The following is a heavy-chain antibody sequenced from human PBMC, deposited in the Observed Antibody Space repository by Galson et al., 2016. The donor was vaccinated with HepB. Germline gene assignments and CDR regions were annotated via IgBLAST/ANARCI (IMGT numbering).Heavy chain of an antibody. D-gene: IGHD3-10*01. Sequence: SVKVSCKASGGSFSNTALSWVRQAPGQGLEWVGWLNPNRGNTGYAQKFQGRVTLTRDSSITTAYMELSSLTSEDTAVYFCARGGIYGWGTTLYGMDVWGQGTTVTVSS. J-gene: IGHJ6*02. V-gene: IGHV1-8*02. CDR2: LNPNRGNT. CDR3: ARGGIYGWGTTLYGMDV. CDR1: GGSFSNTA.